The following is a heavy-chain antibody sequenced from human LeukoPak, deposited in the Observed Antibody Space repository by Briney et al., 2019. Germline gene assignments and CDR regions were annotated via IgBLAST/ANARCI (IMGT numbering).Heavy chain of an antibody. D-gene: IGHD3-22*01. CDR2: IRYDGSNK. Sequence: PGGSLRLSCAASGFTFSSYGMHWVRQAPGKGLEWVAFIRYDGSNKYYADSVKGRFTISRDNSKNTLYLQMNSLRAEDTAVYYCAKDILDSSGYSGGFDYWGQGTLVTVSS. CDR1: GFTFSSYG. J-gene: IGHJ4*02. CDR3: AKDILDSSGYSGGFDY. V-gene: IGHV3-30*02.